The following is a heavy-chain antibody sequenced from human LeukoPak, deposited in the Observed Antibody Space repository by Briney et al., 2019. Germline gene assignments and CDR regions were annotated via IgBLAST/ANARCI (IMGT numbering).Heavy chain of an antibody. CDR1: GYTFTSYG. CDR2: INTNTGSP. D-gene: IGHD3-16*02. J-gene: IGHJ5*02. V-gene: IGHV7-4-1*02. CDR3: ARRSYRYWWFDP. Sequence: ASVKVSCKASGYTFTSYGISWVRQAPGQGLEWMGWINTNTGSPTYAQDFTGRFVFSLGTSVNTAYLQISSLKPEDTAIYYCARRSYRYWWFDPWGQGTLVTVSS.